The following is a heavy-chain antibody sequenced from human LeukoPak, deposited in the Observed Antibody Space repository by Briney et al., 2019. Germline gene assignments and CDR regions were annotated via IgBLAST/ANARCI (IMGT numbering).Heavy chain of an antibody. V-gene: IGHV3-33*01. Sequence: GGSLRLSCAASGFTFRNYGMHWVRQAPGKGLDWVAVIWYDERNKYYGDSVKGRFTISRDNSKNTLYLQMNSLRAGDTAVYYCVRDRGISQQLVLDYWGQGTLVTVSS. CDR2: IWYDERNK. J-gene: IGHJ4*02. CDR3: VRDRGISQQLVLDY. D-gene: IGHD6-13*01. CDR1: GFTFRNYG.